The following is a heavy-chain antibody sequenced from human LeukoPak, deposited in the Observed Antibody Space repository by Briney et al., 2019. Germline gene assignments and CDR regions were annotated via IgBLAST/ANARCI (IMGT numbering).Heavy chain of an antibody. CDR3: ARGDLGYSYYYPMDV. J-gene: IGHJ6*02. V-gene: IGHV4-34*01. CDR2: VTHGGIT. CDR1: GGSISGSY. D-gene: IGHD3-3*01. Sequence: SETLSLTCVVSGGSISGSYWSWIRQSPGKGLEWTGEVTHGGITRYNPSLNSRVTISVDMSASQFSLRLTSVAAADTSIYYCARGDLGYSYYYPMDVWGQGTTVAVSS.